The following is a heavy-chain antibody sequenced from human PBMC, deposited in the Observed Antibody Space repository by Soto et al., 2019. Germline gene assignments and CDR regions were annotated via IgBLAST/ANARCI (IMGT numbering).Heavy chain of an antibody. CDR3: AMRSYRYY. D-gene: IGHD3-16*02. J-gene: IGHJ4*02. Sequence: GGSLRLSCAASGFSFGSYDLSWVRQAPGKGLEWVSTISGSDVKTFYADAVKGRFSISRDTSQNTLYLQMNRMRADATAIDDCAMRSYRYYWAQGTGVTFSS. V-gene: IGHV3-23*01. CDR2: ISGSDVKT. CDR1: GFSFGSYD.